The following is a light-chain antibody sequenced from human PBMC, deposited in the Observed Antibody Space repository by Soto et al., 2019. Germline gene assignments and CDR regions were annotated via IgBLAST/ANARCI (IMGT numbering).Light chain of an antibody. J-gene: IGLJ1*01. CDR1: SSDVGGFNY. Sequence: QSALTQPASVSGSPGQSITISCTGTSSDVGGFNYVSWCQHHPGKAPKLLIFDVSNRPSGISNRFSGSKSGNTASLTISGLQAEDEADYYCSSYTSSSTYVFGPGTKVTVL. CDR3: SSYTSSSTYV. CDR2: DVS. V-gene: IGLV2-14*01.